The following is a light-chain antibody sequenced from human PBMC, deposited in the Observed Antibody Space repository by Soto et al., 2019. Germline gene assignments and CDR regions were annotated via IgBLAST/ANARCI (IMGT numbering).Light chain of an antibody. Sequence: DIRMTQSPSSLSASVGDRVTITCRASQGIGNYLAWYQQRPGNVHKLLIYAAATLQSGVPSRFHGSVSSTDFTLTISGLQPEDVATYYCQMYNSAPLVTFGPRTKVDIK. CDR1: QGIGNY. V-gene: IGKV1-27*01. J-gene: IGKJ3*01. CDR3: QMYNSAPLVT. CDR2: AAA.